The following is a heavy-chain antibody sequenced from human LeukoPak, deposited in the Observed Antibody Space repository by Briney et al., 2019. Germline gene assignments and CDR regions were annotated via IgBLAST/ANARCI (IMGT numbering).Heavy chain of an antibody. V-gene: IGHV4-39*07. CDR3: ARRTVTTMGAPRQFDP. CDR1: GGSISSSSYY. CDR2: INHSGST. J-gene: IGHJ5*02. D-gene: IGHD4-17*01. Sequence: SETLSLTCTVSGGSISSSSYYWGWIRQPPGKGLEWIGEINHSGSTDYIPSLKSRVTISVDTSKNQFSLKLSSVTAADTAVYYCARRTVTTMGAPRQFDPWGQGTLVTVSS.